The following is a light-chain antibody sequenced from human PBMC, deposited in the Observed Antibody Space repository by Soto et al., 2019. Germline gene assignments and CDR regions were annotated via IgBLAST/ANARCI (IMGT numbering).Light chain of an antibody. V-gene: IGKV2-28*01. CDR2: LGS. CDR1: RSLLHSNEHNY. J-gene: IGKJ4*01. Sequence: DIVMTQSPLSLPVIPGEPASIYCRSSRSLLHSNEHNYLDWCLQKPGQSPHLLIYLGSNRASGVPDRFSGSGPGTDFTLKISGLEAEDAGVYYCMQALQSVGGGTKVEIK. CDR3: MQALQS.